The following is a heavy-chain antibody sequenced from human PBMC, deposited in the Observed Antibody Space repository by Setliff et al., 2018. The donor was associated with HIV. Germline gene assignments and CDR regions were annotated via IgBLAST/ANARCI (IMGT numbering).Heavy chain of an antibody. CDR1: GGYISSTKW. Sequence: SETLSLTCAVSGGYISSTKWWSWVRQSPGKGLEWIGEISHSGTTNYNPSLKSRVTMSVDKSTNQFSRKLSSVTAADTAVYYCARDGGYGDQGGNWFDPWGQGTLVTVS. CDR2: ISHSGTT. D-gene: IGHD3-10*01. V-gene: IGHV4-4*02. CDR3: ARDGGYGDQGGNWFDP. J-gene: IGHJ5*02.